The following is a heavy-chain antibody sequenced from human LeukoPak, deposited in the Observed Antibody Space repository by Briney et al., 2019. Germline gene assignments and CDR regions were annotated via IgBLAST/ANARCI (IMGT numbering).Heavy chain of an antibody. CDR3: ARDGGAAVFEVGAINFDY. V-gene: IGHV1-18*01. Sequence: GASVKVSCKASGYSFSSYGITWVRQAPGQGLEWMAWISAYNGKTNSAQKVQGRVSVTTDTSTSTAYMELRSLRSDDTAVYYCARDGGAAVFEVGAINFDYWGQGTLVTVSS. CDR1: GYSFSSYG. J-gene: IGHJ4*02. CDR2: ISAYNGKT. D-gene: IGHD1-26*01.